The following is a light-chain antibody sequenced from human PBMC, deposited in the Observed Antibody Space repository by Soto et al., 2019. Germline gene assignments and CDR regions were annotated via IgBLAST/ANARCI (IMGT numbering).Light chain of an antibody. CDR2: YAS. Sequence: EIMMTQSPATLFVSPGESATLSCRASQSVSNNLAWYQHKPGQAPRLLIYYASTRATGIPARFSGSGSGTEFTLTISSLQSEDFALYYCQQYNDWPPITFGQGTRLEIK. CDR1: QSVSNN. V-gene: IGKV3-15*01. J-gene: IGKJ5*01. CDR3: QQYNDWPPIT.